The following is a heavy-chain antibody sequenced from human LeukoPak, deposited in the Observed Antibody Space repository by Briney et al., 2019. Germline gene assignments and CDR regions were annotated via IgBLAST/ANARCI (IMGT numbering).Heavy chain of an antibody. J-gene: IGHJ4*02. CDR2: ISWNSGSI. D-gene: IGHD4-17*01. Sequence: PGGSLRLSCAASGFTFSSYAMSWVRQAPGKGLEWVSGISWNSGSIGYADSVKGRFTISRDNAKNSLYLQLNSLRPEDTALYYCAKGLSLTVTTLDYWGQGTLVTVSS. CDR3: AKGLSLTVTTLDY. CDR1: GFTFSSYA. V-gene: IGHV3-9*01.